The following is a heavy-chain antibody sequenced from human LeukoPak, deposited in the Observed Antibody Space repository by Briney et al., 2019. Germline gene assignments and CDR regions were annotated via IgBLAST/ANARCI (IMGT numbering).Heavy chain of an antibody. J-gene: IGHJ5*02. CDR3: ARGSTAMVTGEYNWFDP. CDR2: IYYSGST. CDR1: GGSIGSYY. Sequence: SETLSLTCTVSGGSIGSYYWSWIRQPPGKGLEWIGYIYYSGSTNYNPSLKSRVTISVDTSKNQFSLKLSSVTAADTAVYYCARGSTAMVTGEYNWFDPWGQGTLVTVSS. V-gene: IGHV4-59*01. D-gene: IGHD5-18*01.